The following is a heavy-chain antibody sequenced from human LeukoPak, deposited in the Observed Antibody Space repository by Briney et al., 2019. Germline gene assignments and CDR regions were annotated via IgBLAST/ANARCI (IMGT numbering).Heavy chain of an antibody. D-gene: IGHD6-19*01. CDR1: GYTFTSYY. V-gene: IGHV1-46*01. CDR3: ARDADAYSSGWTAIN. CDR2: INPSDGGT. J-gene: IGHJ4*02. Sequence: GASVKVSCKASGYTFTSYYIHWVRQAPGQGLQWMGIINPSDGGTSYAQKFQGRVTMTRDTSTSTVYMELSSLKSEDTAVYYCARDADAYSSGWTAINWGQGALVTVSS.